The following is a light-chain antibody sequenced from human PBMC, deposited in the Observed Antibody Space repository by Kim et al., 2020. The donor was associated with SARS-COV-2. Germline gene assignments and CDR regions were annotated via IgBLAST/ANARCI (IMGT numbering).Light chain of an antibody. CDR2: AAS. Sequence: ASVRDRVTITCRASQTISTYLNWYQQKPGKAPKLLNYAASSLQSEVPSRFSGSGSGTYFTLTISSLQPEDFATYYCQHSYTTPVTFGQGTRLEIK. CDR1: QTISTY. CDR3: QHSYTTPVT. V-gene: IGKV1-39*01. J-gene: IGKJ5*01.